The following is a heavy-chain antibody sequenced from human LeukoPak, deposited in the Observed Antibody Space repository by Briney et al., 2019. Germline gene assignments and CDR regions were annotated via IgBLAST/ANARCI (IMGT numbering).Heavy chain of an antibody. CDR1: GFTFSSHA. CDR2: IRYDGNNK. V-gene: IGHV3-30*02. Sequence: GGSLRLSCAASGFTFSSHALHWVRQAPGRGLEWVAFIRYDGNNKNYADSVRGRFTISRDNSKDTLYLQMNSLRAEDTAVYYCTKGDDYGANTRLPKFNWFDPWGQGTLVTVSS. D-gene: IGHD4-23*01. CDR3: TKGDDYGANTRLPKFNWFDP. J-gene: IGHJ5*02.